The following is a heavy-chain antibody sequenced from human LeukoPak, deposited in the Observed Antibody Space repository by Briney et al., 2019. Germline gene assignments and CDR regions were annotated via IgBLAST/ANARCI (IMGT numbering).Heavy chain of an antibody. V-gene: IGHV1-8*03. J-gene: IGHJ6*03. Sequence: ASVKVSCKASGYTFTSYDINWVRQATGQGREWMGWLNPNSGNTGYAQKFQCRVTITRNTSINTTYMELSRLRSEDTAVYYCARGVGGYYGSGSYFYYYYYYMDVWGKGTTVTISS. CDR3: ARGVGGYYGSGSYFYYYYYYMDV. CDR1: GYTFTSYD. CDR2: LNPNSGNT. D-gene: IGHD3-10*01.